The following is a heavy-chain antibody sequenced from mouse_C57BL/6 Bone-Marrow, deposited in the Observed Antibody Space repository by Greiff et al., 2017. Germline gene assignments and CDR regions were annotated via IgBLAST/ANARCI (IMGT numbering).Heavy chain of an antibody. CDR2: ISNGGGST. Sequence: DVHLVESGGGLVQPGGSLKLSCAASGFTFSDYYMYWVRQTPEKRLEWVAYISNGGGSTYYPDTVKGRFTLSRDHAKNTLYLQMSRLKSEDTAMYYCARSAGSSYTWFAYWGQGTLVTVSA. CDR1: GFTFSDYY. D-gene: IGHD1-1*01. CDR3: ARSAGSSYTWFAY. J-gene: IGHJ3*01. V-gene: IGHV5-12*01.